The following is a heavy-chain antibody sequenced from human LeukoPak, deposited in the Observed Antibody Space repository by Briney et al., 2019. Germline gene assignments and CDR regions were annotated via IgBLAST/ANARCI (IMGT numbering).Heavy chain of an antibody. CDR3: ARDEGNYRAFAI. J-gene: IGHJ3*02. Sequence: PSETLSLTCAVSGGSISSGAYYWSWIRQYPGKGLEWIGYIYYSGSTYNNPSLKSRVTISVDTSKSQFSLKLSSVTAADTAMYYCARDEGNYRAFAIWGQGTMVTVSS. CDR1: GGSISSGAYY. CDR2: IYYSGST. D-gene: IGHD1-7*01. V-gene: IGHV4-31*11.